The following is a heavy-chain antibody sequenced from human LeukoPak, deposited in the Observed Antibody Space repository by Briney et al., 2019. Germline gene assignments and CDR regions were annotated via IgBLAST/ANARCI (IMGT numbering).Heavy chain of an antibody. CDR2: ISSNGGST. CDR3: ARAANDSSGWSSGYY. D-gene: IGHD6-19*01. Sequence: GGSLRLSCAASGFTFSSYAMHWVRQAPGKGLEYVSAISSNGGSTYYANSVKGRFTISRDNSKNTLYLQMGSLRAEDMAVYYCARAANDSSGWSSGYYWGQGTLVTVSS. V-gene: IGHV3-64*01. CDR1: GFTFSSYA. J-gene: IGHJ4*02.